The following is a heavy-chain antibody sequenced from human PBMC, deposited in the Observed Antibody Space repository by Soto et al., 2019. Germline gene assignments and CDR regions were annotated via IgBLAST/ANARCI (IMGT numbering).Heavy chain of an antibody. CDR3: ARDTYYDILTGHYYYYGMDV. J-gene: IGHJ6*02. Sequence: GGSLRLSCAASGFTISSYGMHWVRQAPGKGLEWVAVIWYDGSNKYYADSVKGRFTISRDNSKNTLYLQMNSLRAEDTAVYYCARDTYYDILTGHYYYYGMDVWGQGTTVTVSS. CDR1: GFTISSYG. V-gene: IGHV3-33*01. D-gene: IGHD3-9*01. CDR2: IWYDGSNK.